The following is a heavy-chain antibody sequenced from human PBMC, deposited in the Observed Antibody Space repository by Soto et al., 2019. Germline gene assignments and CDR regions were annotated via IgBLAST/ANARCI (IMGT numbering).Heavy chain of an antibody. CDR1: GGSFSGYY. CDR2: INHSGST. D-gene: IGHD3-10*01. V-gene: IGHV4-34*01. J-gene: IGHJ6*02. Sequence: SETLSLTCAVYGGSFSGYYWSWIRQPPGKGLEWIGEINHSGSTNYNPSLKSRVTISVHTSKNQFSLKLSSVTAADTAVYYCARGTMVRAVEADYYYYGMDVWGQGTTVTVSS. CDR3: ARGTMVRAVEADYYYYGMDV.